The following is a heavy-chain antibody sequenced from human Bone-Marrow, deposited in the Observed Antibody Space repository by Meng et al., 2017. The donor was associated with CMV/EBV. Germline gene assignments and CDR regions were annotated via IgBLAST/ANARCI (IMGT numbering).Heavy chain of an antibody. D-gene: IGHD3-3*01. CDR1: GGSFSGYY. V-gene: IGHV4-34*01. J-gene: IGHJ4*02. CDR2: INHSGST. Sequence: GGSFSGYYWSWIRQPPGKELQWIGEINHSGSTNYTPSLKSRVTISVDTSKNQFSLKLSSVTAADTAVYYCARVTYDFWSGYRPYDYWGQGTLVTVSS. CDR3: ARVTYDFWSGYRPYDY.